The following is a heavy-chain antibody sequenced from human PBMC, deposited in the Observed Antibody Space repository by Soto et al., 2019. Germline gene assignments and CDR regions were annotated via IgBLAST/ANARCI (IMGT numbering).Heavy chain of an antibody. J-gene: IGHJ4*02. CDR2: IYYSGST. CDR1: GGSISSYY. V-gene: IGHV4-59*08. Sequence: QVQLQESGPGLVKPSETLSLTCTVSGGSISSYYWSWIRQPPGKGLEWIGYIYYSGSTNYNPSLKSRVAVAVVTAKNQCSLKPGAATAADRAVDYCARIWGYTFAYWVQGTLGTVSS. D-gene: IGHD5-12*01. CDR3: ARIWGYTFAY.